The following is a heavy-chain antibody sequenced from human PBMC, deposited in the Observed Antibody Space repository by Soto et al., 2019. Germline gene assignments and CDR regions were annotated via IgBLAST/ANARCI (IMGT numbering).Heavy chain of an antibody. Sequence: SVKVSCKASGGTFSSYAISWVRQAPGQGLEWMGGIIPIFGTANYAQKFQGRVTITADESTSTAYMELSSLRSEDTAVYYCARDPLTIFGVDYYYYGMDVWGQGTAVTVSS. J-gene: IGHJ6*02. CDR1: GGTFSSYA. CDR3: ARDPLTIFGVDYYYYGMDV. V-gene: IGHV1-69*13. CDR2: IIPIFGTA. D-gene: IGHD3-3*01.